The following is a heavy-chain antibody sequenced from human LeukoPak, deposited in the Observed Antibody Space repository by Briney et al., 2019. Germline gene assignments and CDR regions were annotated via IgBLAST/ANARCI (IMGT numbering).Heavy chain of an antibody. CDR3: ARAAPGIVFLLDYFDY. CDR1: GFTFSSYA. J-gene: IGHJ4*02. CDR2: ISYDGSNK. D-gene: IGHD1-26*01. V-gene: IGHV3-30-3*01. Sequence: PGGSLRLSCAASGFTFSSYAMHWVRQAPGKGLEWVAVISYDGSNKYYADSVEGRFTISRDNSKNTLYLQMNSLRAEDTAVYYCARAAPGIVFLLDYFDYWGQGTLVTVSS.